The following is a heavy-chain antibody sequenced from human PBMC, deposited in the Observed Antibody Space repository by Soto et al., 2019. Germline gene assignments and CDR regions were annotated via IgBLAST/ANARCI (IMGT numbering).Heavy chain of an antibody. CDR2: IIPIFGTA. Sequence: SVKVSCKASGGTFSSYAISWVRQAPGQGLEWMGGIIPIFGTASYAQKFQGRVTITADESTSTAYMELSSLRSEDTAVYYCARDSSGSYGRDYYYGMDVWGQGTTVTVSS. D-gene: IGHD1-26*01. V-gene: IGHV1-69*13. J-gene: IGHJ6*02. CDR1: GGTFSSYA. CDR3: ARDSSGSYGRDYYYGMDV.